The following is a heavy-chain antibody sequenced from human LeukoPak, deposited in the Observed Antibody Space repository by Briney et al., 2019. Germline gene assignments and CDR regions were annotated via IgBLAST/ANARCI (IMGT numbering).Heavy chain of an antibody. CDR3: ARGGYDYVWGSYRTHFDY. Sequence: GSLRLSCAASGFTFSNYHINWVRQPPGKGLEWIGEINHSGSTNYNPSLKSRVTISVDTSKNQFSLKLSSVTAADTAVYYCARGGYDYVWGSYRTHFDYWGQGTLVTVSS. D-gene: IGHD3-16*02. V-gene: IGHV4-34*01. CDR1: GFTFSNYH. J-gene: IGHJ4*02. CDR2: INHSGST.